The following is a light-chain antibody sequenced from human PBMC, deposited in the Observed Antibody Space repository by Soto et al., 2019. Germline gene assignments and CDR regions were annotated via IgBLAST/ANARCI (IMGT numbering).Light chain of an antibody. V-gene: IGLV2-23*01. Sequence: QSVLTQPASVSGSPGQSITISCTGTSSDVGSYNLVSWYQQHPGKAPKLMIYEGSKRPSGVSNLFSGSKSGNTASLTISGLQAEDEADYYCCSYAGSTWVFGEGTTLTVL. CDR1: SSDVGSYNL. J-gene: IGLJ3*02. CDR2: EGS. CDR3: CSYAGSTWV.